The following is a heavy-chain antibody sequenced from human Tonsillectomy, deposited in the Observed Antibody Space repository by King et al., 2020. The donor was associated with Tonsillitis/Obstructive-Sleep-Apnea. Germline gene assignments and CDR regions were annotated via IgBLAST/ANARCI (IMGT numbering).Heavy chain of an antibody. Sequence: VQLVESGAEVKKPGESLRISCKGSGYSFTSYWITWVRQMPGKGLEWMGRIDPSDSYTNYSPSFQGHVPIPADKSISTAYLQWSSRKASDTAMYYWARGSDFWTGGPAYWGQGTLVTVSS. CDR3: ARGSDFWTGGPAY. CDR2: IDPSDSYT. J-gene: IGHJ4*02. D-gene: IGHD3/OR15-3a*01. CDR1: GYSFTSYW. V-gene: IGHV5-10-1*01.